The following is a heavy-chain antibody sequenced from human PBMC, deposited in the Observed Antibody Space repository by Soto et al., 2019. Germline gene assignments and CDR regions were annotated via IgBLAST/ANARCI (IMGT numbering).Heavy chain of an antibody. CDR1: GGSIRSSTYY. CDR3: ARHLTYCSAGSCYSDFPYYGMDV. Sequence: SETLSLTCTVSGGSIRSSTYYWGWIRQPPGKGLEWIGSIYYSGSTHNTPSLKSRVTMSVDTYTNQSSLKLNSVTAADTAVYYCARHLTYCSAGSCYSDFPYYGMDVWGQGTTVTVSS. J-gene: IGHJ6*02. CDR2: IYYSGST. D-gene: IGHD2-15*01. V-gene: IGHV4-39*01.